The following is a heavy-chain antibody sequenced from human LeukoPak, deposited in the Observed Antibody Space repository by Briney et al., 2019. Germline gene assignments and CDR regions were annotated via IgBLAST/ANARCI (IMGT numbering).Heavy chain of an antibody. CDR2: IYHSGST. Sequence: SETLSLTCTVSGGPISSSSYYWGWIRQPPGKGLEWIGSIYHSGSTYYNPSLKSRVTISVDRSKNQFSLKLSSVTAADTAVYYCARAHYDGILDYWGQGTLVTVSS. CDR3: ARAHYDGILDY. D-gene: IGHD4-23*01. CDR1: GGPISSSSYY. J-gene: IGHJ4*02. V-gene: IGHV4-39*07.